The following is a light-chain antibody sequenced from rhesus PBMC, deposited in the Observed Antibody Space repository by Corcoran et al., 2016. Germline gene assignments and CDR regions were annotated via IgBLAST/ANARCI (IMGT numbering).Light chain of an antibody. J-gene: IGLJ1*01. CDR2: GVS. CDR1: SSDIGGYDY. Sequence: QSAPTQPPSVSGSPGQSVTISCTGTSSDIGGYDYVSWYQQNPGKVPKLLIYGVSNRPSGVSDRFSGSKSGNTASLTISGLQSEDEADYYCCSYTTSSTFIFGAGTRLTVL. CDR3: CSYTTSSTFI. V-gene: IGLV2S7*01.